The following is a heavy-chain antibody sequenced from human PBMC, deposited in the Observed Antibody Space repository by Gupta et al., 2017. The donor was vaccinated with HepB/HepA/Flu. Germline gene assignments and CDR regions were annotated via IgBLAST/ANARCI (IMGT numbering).Heavy chain of an antibody. CDR1: GFTFKNHA. J-gene: IGHJ6*02. CDR2: ISASGVDT. CDR3: AKAAGYFYYYGMDV. Sequence: RLSCAASGFTFKNHAMTWVRQTPGKGLEWASSISASGVDTYYADSVKGRFTISRDNSRNTLYLQVNSLRAEDTAVYYCAKAAGYFYYYGMDVWGQGTTVTVSS. V-gene: IGHV3-23*01.